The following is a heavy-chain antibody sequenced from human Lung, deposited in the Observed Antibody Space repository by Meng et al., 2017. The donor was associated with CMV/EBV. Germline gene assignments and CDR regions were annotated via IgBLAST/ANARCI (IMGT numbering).Heavy chain of an antibody. D-gene: IGHD3-3*01. V-gene: IGHV2-5*01. CDR3: AHRIFWSGYYDY. CDR2: INGNDDK. J-gene: IGHJ4*02. CDR1: GISMSDDGVS. Sequence: TCSGISMSDDGVSVGWNRQPKGKDLEWYTLINGNDDKSYRPYLRNRLTVTKDNSKNQVVLTMANMDPVDTDTYYCAHRIFWSGYYDYWGQGILVTVSS.